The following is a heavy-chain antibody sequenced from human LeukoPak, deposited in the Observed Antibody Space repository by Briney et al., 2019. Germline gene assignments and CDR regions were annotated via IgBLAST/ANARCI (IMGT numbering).Heavy chain of an antibody. CDR1: GGSFSGYY. CDR2: IHDSGST. J-gene: IGHJ6*03. Sequence: SETLSLTCAVYGGSFSGYYWSWIRQPPGKGLEWIGYIHDSGSTNYNPSLNSRFTILVDTSRKQFSLKVTSVTAADTAVYYCATGYGSGSLRDRYSSMDVWGKGTTVTVSS. D-gene: IGHD3-10*01. CDR3: ATGYGSGSLRDRYSSMDV. V-gene: IGHV4-59*01.